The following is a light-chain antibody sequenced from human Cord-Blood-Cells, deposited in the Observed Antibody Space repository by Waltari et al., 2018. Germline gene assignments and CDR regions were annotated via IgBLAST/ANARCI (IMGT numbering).Light chain of an antibody. CDR1: QSLVHSDGNTY. V-gene: IGKV2-30*02. J-gene: IGKJ2*01. CDR3: MQGTHWPPET. Sequence: DVVMTQSPLSLPVTLGQPASISCRSSQSLVHSDGNTYLNWSQQRPGQSPRRLIYKVSNRDSGVPDRFSGSGSGTDFTLKISRVEAEDVGVYYCMQGTHWPPETFGQGTKLEIK. CDR2: KVS.